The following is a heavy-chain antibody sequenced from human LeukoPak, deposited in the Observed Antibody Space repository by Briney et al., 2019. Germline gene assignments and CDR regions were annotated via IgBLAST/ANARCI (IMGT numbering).Heavy chain of an antibody. CDR3: ARHRGYDSSGYLYYFDY. J-gene: IGHJ4*02. CDR2: IHYSGST. D-gene: IGHD3-22*01. Sequence: SETLSLICTVSGGSISSSSYYWGWIRQPPGKGLERIGSIHYSGSTYYNPSLKSRVTISVDTSKNQFSLKLSSVTAADTAVYYCARHRGYDSSGYLYYFDYWGQGTLVTVSS. V-gene: IGHV4-39*01. CDR1: GGSISSSSYY.